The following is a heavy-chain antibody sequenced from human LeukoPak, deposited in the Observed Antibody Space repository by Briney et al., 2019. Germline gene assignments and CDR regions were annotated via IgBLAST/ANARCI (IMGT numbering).Heavy chain of an antibody. Sequence: SETLSLTCTVSGGSISSYYWNWIRQPPGKGLEWIGEINHSGSTNYNPSLKSRVTISVDTSKNQFSLKLSSVTAADTAVYYCARHHHDYVWGSYRLGRAFDIWGQGTMVTVSS. V-gene: IGHV4-34*01. CDR3: ARHHHDYVWGSYRLGRAFDI. D-gene: IGHD3-16*02. CDR2: INHSGST. J-gene: IGHJ3*02. CDR1: GGSISSYY.